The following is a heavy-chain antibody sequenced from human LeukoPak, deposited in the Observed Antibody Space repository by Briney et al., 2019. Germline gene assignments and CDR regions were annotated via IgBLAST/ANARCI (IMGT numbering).Heavy chain of an antibody. CDR3: AKDNGSGHPTSDY. D-gene: IGHD2-15*01. Sequence: EPGGSLRLSCAASGFTFSSYAMSWVRQAPGKGLEWVSAISGSDGSTYYADSVKGRFTISRDNSKNTLYLQMNSLRAEDTAVYYCAKDNGSGHPTSDYWGQGTLVTVSS. CDR2: ISGSDGST. J-gene: IGHJ4*02. CDR1: GFTFSSYA. V-gene: IGHV3-23*01.